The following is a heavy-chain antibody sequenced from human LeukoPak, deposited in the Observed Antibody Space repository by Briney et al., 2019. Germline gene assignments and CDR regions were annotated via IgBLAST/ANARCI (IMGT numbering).Heavy chain of an antibody. D-gene: IGHD2-15*01. J-gene: IGHJ3*02. Sequence: GGSLRLSCAASGFTFRNYAMSWVRQAPGRRLEWVSSISGSGGNTYYADSVKGRFSTSRDNSKNTLSLQMNSLRAEDTAIYYCAKEDLVVVAATGNGFDIRGEGTIVTVSS. CDR1: GFTFRNYA. CDR2: ISGSGGNT. CDR3: AKEDLVVVAATGNGFDI. V-gene: IGHV3-23*01.